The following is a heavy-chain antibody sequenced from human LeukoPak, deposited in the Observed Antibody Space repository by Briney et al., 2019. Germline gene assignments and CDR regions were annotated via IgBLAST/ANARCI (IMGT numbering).Heavy chain of an antibody. CDR3: ARVRIAAAGTLYYFDY. CDR1: GFTFRSYW. V-gene: IGHV3-74*01. D-gene: IGHD6-13*01. CDR2: INSDGSST. J-gene: IGHJ4*02. Sequence: GGSLRLSCAASGFTFRSYWMHWVRQAPGKGLVWVSRINSDGSSTSYADSVKGRFTISRDNAKNTLYLQMNSLRAEDTAVYYCARVRIAAAGTLYYFDYWGQGTLVTVSS.